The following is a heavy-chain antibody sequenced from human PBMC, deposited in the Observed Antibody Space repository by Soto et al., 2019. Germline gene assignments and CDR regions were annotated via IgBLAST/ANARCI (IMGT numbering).Heavy chain of an antibody. Sequence: QVQLVESGGGVIQPGRSLRLSCAASGFTFSSYVMHWVRQAPGKGLEWVAVVSNDGSNKDYADSEKGRFTISRDKSKNTLYLQMNSLRAEDTSVYYCAKVLLTYTSGWYHPHFDYWGQGTLVTVSS. J-gene: IGHJ4*02. V-gene: IGHV3-30*18. CDR2: VSNDGSNK. CDR3: AKVLLTYTSGWYHPHFDY. CDR1: GFTFSSYV. D-gene: IGHD6-19*01.